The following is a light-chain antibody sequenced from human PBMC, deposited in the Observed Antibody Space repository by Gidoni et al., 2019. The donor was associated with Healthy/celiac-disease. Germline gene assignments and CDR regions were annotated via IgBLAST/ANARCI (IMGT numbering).Light chain of an antibody. CDR3: QSADSSGTYPVV. CDR2: KDS. J-gene: IGLJ2*01. V-gene: IGLV3-25*03. CDR1: ALPKQY. Sequence: YELTQPPSVSESPGQTARITCSGDALPKQYAYWYQQKPGQAPVLVIYKDSARPSGIPERFSGSSSGTTVTLTISGVQAEDEADYYCQSADSSGTYPVVFGGGTKLTVL.